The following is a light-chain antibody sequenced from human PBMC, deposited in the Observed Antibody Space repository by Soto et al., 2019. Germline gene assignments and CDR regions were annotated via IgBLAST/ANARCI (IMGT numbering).Light chain of an antibody. Sequence: QSVLTQPPSVSAAPGQKVTISCSGRSSNVGNNYVSWYQQLPGTAPKLLIYDNNKRASGIPDRFSGSKSGTSATLGITGLQTGDEADYYCGTWDSTLSVGVFGGGTKVTVL. CDR3: GTWDSTLSVGV. J-gene: IGLJ3*02. CDR1: SSNVGNNY. V-gene: IGLV1-51*01. CDR2: DNN.